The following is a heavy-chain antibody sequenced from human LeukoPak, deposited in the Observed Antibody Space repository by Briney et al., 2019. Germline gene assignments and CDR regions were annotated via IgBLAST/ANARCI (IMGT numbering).Heavy chain of an antibody. V-gene: IGHV4-39*07. CDR3: AIRYYYDSSGYHWADAFDI. CDR2: IYHSGST. J-gene: IGHJ3*02. Sequence: SETLSLTCTVSGGSISSSSYYWGWIRQPPGKGLEWIGSIYHSGSTYYNPSLKSRVTISVDTSKNQFSLKLSSVTAADTAVYYCAIRYYYDSSGYHWADAFDIWGQGTMVTVSS. D-gene: IGHD3-22*01. CDR1: GGSISSSSYY.